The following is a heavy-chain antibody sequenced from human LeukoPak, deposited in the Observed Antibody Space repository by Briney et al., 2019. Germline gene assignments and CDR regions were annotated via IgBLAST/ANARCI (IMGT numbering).Heavy chain of an antibody. Sequence: SETLSLTCAVYGGSFSGYYWSWIRQPPGKGLEWIGEINHSGSTNYNPSLKSRVTISVDTSKNQFSLKLSSVTAADTAVYYCARDTSYGLDAFDIWGQGTMVTVSS. D-gene: IGHD1-26*01. CDR3: ARDTSYGLDAFDI. CDR2: INHSGST. J-gene: IGHJ3*02. V-gene: IGHV4-34*01. CDR1: GGSFSGYY.